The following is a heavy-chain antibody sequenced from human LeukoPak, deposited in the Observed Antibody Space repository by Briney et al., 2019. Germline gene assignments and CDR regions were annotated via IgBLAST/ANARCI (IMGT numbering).Heavy chain of an antibody. CDR2: INPNSGGT. J-gene: IGHJ4*02. Sequence: ASVKVSCKASGYTFTGYYMHWVRQAPGQGLEWMGWINPNSGGTNYAQKFQGRVTMTRDTSISTAYMELSRLRSDDTAVYYCARQYCTNGVCYLSIFDYWGQGTLVTVSS. V-gene: IGHV1-2*02. D-gene: IGHD2-8*01. CDR1: GYTFTGYY. CDR3: ARQYCTNGVCYLSIFDY.